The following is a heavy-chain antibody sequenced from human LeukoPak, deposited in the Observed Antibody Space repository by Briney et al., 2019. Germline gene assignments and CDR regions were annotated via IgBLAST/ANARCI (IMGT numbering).Heavy chain of an antibody. CDR1: GFTFSDYY. CDR2: ISSSGSTI. D-gene: IGHD3-22*01. Sequence: PGGSLRLSCAASGFTFSDYYMSWIRQAPGKGLEWVSYISSSGSTIYYADSVKGRFTISRDNAKNSLYLQMNSLRAEDTALYYCARASYYDSSGYLDYWGQGTLVTVSS. J-gene: IGHJ4*02. V-gene: IGHV3-11*01. CDR3: ARASYYDSSGYLDY.